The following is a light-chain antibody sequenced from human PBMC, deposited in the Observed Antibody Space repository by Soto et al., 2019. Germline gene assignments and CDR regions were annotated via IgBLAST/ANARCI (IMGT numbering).Light chain of an antibody. CDR3: GSWDSSLSVVV. J-gene: IGLJ1*01. CDR1: SSNIGGNS. Sequence: QSVLTQPPSVSAAPGQKVTISCSGSSSNIGGNSVSWYQQLPGTAPKLLIYDDDKRPSGIPDRFSGSKSGTSATLGITGFRTGDEADYYCGSWDSSLSVVVFGTGTKVTVL. CDR2: DDD. V-gene: IGLV1-51*01.